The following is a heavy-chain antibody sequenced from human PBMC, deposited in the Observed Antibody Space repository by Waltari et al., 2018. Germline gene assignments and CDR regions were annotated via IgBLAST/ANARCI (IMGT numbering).Heavy chain of an antibody. CDR1: GGSFSGYY. CDR3: ATDGFYGDYGAY. CDR2: INHSGST. V-gene: IGHV4-34*01. J-gene: IGHJ4*02. Sequence: QVQLQQWGAGLLKPSETLSLTCAVYGGSFSGYYWSWIRQPPGQGLEWIGEINHSGSTNYNPSLKSRVTISVDTSKNQFSLKLSSVTAADTAVYYCATDGFYGDYGAYWGQGTLVTVSS. D-gene: IGHD4-17*01.